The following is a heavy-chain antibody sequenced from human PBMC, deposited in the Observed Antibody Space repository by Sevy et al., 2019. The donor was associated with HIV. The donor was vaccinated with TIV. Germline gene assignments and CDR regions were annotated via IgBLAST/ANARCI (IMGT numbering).Heavy chain of an antibody. J-gene: IGHJ4*03. D-gene: IGHD3-16*01. CDR3: ARRVFLGGYFDS. V-gene: IGHV4-59*08. Sequence: SETLSLTCSVSSGSIGNYYWYWIRQPPGRGLEWLGLIYYSGNTNYNPSLKSRVTMSIDTSKNQFSLGLSSLTAADTAVYYCARRVFLGGYFDSWGQGILVTVSS. CDR2: IYYSGNT. CDR1: SGSIGNYY.